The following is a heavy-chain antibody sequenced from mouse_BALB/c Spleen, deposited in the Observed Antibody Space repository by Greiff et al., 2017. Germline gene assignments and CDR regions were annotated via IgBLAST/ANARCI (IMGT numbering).Heavy chain of an antibody. V-gene: IGHV1-55*01. CDR1: GYNFTSYW. D-gene: IGHD2-2*01. CDR3: ARWRVYGNDVSFDY. J-gene: IGHJ2*01. Sequence: QVQLQQPGAELVKPGTSVKLSCKASGYNFTSYWINWVKLRPGQGLEWIGDIYPGSGSTNYNEKFKSKATLTVDTSSSTAYMQLSSLASEDSALYYCARWRVYGNDVSFDYWGQGTTLTVSS. CDR2: IYPGSGST.